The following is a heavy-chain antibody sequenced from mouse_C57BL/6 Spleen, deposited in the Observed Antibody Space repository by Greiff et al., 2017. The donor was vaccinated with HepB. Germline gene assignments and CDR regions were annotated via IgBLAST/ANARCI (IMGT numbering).Heavy chain of an antibody. D-gene: IGHD4-1*01. CDR1: GYSFTSYW. CDR3: AREGLTGTLDY. Sequence: VQLQQPGAELVKPGASVKMSCKASGYSFTSYWITWVKQRPGQGLEWIGDICPGSGSTNYNEKFKSQATMTVDTSSRAAYKQLSSLTSEDSAVYHCAREGLTGTLDYWGQGTTLTVSS. V-gene: IGHV1-55*01. CDR2: ICPGSGST. J-gene: IGHJ2*01.